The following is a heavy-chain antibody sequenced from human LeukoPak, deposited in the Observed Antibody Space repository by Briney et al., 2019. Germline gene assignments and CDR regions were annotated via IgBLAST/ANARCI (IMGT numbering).Heavy chain of an antibody. CDR1: GFTFSGYG. CDR2: IWYDGSNK. J-gene: IGHJ4*02. D-gene: IGHD3-10*01. CDR3: ARDMRGDGVFDY. Sequence: GGSLRLSCAASGFTFSGYGMHWVRQAPGKGLEWVAVIWYDGSNKYYADSVKGRFTISRDNSKNTLYLQMNSLRAEDTAVYYCARDMRGDGVFDYWGQGTLVTVSS. V-gene: IGHV3-33*01.